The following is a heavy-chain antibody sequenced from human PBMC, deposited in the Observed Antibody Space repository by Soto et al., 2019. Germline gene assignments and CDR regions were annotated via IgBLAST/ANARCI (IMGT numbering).Heavy chain of an antibody. CDR1: GVSVSSDSYY. J-gene: IGHJ4*02. CDR2: IHYTGST. D-gene: IGHD4-17*01. CDR3: ARAPTMTQGYFDS. Sequence: WETLSLTCTVSGVSVSSDSYYWSWIRQPPGKGLEWIGYIHYTGSTNYNPSLKSRVTISIDTPKNQFSLNLSSVTAADTAVYYCARAPTMTQGYFDSWGQGTLVTVSS. V-gene: IGHV4-61*01.